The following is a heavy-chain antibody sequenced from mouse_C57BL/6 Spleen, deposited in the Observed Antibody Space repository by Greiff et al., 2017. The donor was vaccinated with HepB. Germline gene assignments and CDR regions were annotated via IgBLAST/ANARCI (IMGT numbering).Heavy chain of an antibody. V-gene: IGHV1-50*01. Sequence: VQLQQSGAELVKPGASVKLSCKASGYTFTSYWMQWVKQRPGQGLEWIGEIDPSDSYTNYNQKFKGKATLTVDTSSSTAYMQLSSLTSEDSAVYYWARDLYHGYAMDYWGQGTSVTVAS. J-gene: IGHJ4*01. CDR3: ARDLYHGYAMDY. CDR1: GYTFTSYW. CDR2: IDPSDSYT. D-gene: IGHD2-12*01.